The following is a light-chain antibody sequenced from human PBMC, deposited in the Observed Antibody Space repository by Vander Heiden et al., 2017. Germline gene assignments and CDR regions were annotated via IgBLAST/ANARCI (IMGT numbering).Light chain of an antibody. CDR3: HEWDSSTEVV. CDR1: KVGDKY. J-gene: IGLJ2*01. CDR2: QDS. Sequence: SYELTRPPSVSVSPGQTASITGSGDKVGDKYACWYQHKPGQSPGRGSYQDSKRPSGIPERVSGSNSGTNANITTSGTQAMDEADDDCHEWDSSTEVVFGGGTKLTVL. V-gene: IGLV3-1*01.